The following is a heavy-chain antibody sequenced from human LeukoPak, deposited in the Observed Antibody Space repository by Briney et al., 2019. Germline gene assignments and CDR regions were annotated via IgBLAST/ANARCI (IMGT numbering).Heavy chain of an antibody. Sequence: SETLSLTCTVSAGSISSSDYYWGWIRQSPGKGLEWIGRISYSGNTYYNPSLKSRVTISVDTSTNHFSLRLSSVTDADTAVYYCSRLTHSYYSDTSGYYPYYYWTSGAKGPRSPSP. D-gene: IGHD3-22*01. V-gene: IGHV4-39*02. CDR2: ISYSGNT. J-gene: IGHJ6*03. CDR1: AGSISSSDYY. CDR3: SRLTHSYYSDTSGYYPYYYWTS.